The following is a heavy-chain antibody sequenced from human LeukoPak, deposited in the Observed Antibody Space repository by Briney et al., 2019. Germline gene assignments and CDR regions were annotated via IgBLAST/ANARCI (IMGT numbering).Heavy chain of an antibody. J-gene: IGHJ5*02. CDR1: GGSISSTNYY. D-gene: IGHD1-26*01. Sequence: SETLSLTCNVSGGSISSTNYYWGWIRQAPGKGLEWLGNVYYTGTTYYNPSLKSRLTISVDTSNNQFSLKLSSVTAADTAVYYCARDQGELLGNWFDPWGQGTLVTVSS. V-gene: IGHV4-39*07. CDR2: VYYTGTT. CDR3: ARDQGELLGNWFDP.